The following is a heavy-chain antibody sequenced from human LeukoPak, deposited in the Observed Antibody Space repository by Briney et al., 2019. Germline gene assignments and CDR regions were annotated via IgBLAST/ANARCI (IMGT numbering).Heavy chain of an antibody. CDR2: IKPDGSEK. J-gene: IGHJ4*02. Sequence: GGSLRLSCAASGFTFSSFWMSWVRQSPGKGLEWVANIKPDGSEKYCVDSVKGRFTISRDNAKSSLYLQMNNLRAEDTAVYYCAGARTTAAFWGQGTLVTVSS. D-gene: IGHD2-2*01. CDR1: GFTFSSFW. V-gene: IGHV3-7*03. CDR3: AGARTTAAF.